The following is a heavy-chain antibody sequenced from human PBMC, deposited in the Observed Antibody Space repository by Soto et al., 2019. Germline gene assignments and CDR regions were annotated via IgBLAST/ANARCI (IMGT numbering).Heavy chain of an antibody. V-gene: IGHV3-30-3*01. CDR1: GYTLSRYA. CDR2: ISYDGSNK. J-gene: IGHJ4*02. Sequence: QVQLVESGGGVVQPGRSLRLLCTASGYTLSRYATHGVPQARRKGLEWVAVISYDGSNKYYADSVKGRFTISRDNSKNTLYLQMNSLRAEDTAVYYCAREALYYFDYWGQGTLVTVSS. CDR3: AREALYYFDY.